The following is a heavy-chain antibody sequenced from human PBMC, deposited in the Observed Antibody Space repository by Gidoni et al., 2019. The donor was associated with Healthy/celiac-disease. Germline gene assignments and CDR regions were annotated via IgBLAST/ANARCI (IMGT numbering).Heavy chain of an antibody. CDR3: ASPLGAGDAFDI. CDR2: INPSGGST. Sequence: QVQLVQSGAEVKKPGASVKVSCKASGYTFTSYYMHWVRQAPGQGLEWMGIINPSGGSTSYAQKFQGRVTMTRDTSTSTVYMELSSLRSEDTAVYYCASPLGAGDAFDIWGQGTMVTVSS. V-gene: IGHV1-46*01. CDR1: GYTFTSYY. J-gene: IGHJ3*02.